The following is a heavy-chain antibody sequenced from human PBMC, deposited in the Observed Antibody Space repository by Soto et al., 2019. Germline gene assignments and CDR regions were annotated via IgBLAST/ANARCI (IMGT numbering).Heavy chain of an antibody. D-gene: IGHD6-13*01. CDR3: ARDIALQHYYYYGMDV. V-gene: IGHV3-30-3*01. CDR1: GFTFSSYA. Sequence: VQLVESGGGVVPPGRSLRLSCAASGFTFSSYAMHWVRQAPGKGLEWVAVISYDGSNKYYADSVKGRFTISRENSKNTLYVQMNSRRAEDTAVYYCARDIALQHYYYYGMDVWGQGTTVTVSS. J-gene: IGHJ6*02. CDR2: ISYDGSNK.